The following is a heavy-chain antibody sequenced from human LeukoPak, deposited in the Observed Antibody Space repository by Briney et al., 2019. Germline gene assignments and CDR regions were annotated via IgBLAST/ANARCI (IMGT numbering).Heavy chain of an antibody. CDR2: ISASGFSA. Sequence: GESLRLSCAASGFTLSSLAMTWARQAPGKGLEWVSSISASGFSAYYADSVKGRFTISRDNSKNTLYLQMNSLRAEDTAVYYCARDGYDILTGYYDYWGQGTLVTVSS. V-gene: IGHV3-23*01. D-gene: IGHD3-9*01. J-gene: IGHJ4*02. CDR3: ARDGYDILTGYYDY. CDR1: GFTLSSLA.